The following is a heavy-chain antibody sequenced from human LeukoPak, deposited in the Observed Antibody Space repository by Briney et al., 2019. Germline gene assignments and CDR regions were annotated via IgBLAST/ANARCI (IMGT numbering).Heavy chain of an antibody. V-gene: IGHV3-33*01. CDR2: IWYDGGQE. D-gene: IGHD6-6*01. CDR3: ARDLAAARLDF. Sequence: GRSLRLSCAASGFTFSNHGMHWVRQAPGKGLEWVANIWYDGGQEYYADTVKGRFTISRDISKNTLYLQMNSLRAEDTAVYYCARDLAAARLDFRGQGTLVTVSS. CDR1: GFTFSNHG. J-gene: IGHJ4*02.